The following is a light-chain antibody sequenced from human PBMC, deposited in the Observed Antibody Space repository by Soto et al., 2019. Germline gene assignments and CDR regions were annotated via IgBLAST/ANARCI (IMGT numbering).Light chain of an antibody. CDR3: CSYVGGSTFEV. CDR1: SSDVEIYNL. J-gene: IGLJ2*01. Sequence: QSVLTQPASVSGSPGQSITISCTGTSSDVEIYNLVSWFQQHPGKAPKLMIYEGSKRPSGVSNRFSGCKSGNTASLTISGLQAEDEADYYCCSYVGGSTFEVFGGGTKLTVL. CDR2: EGS. V-gene: IGLV2-23*03.